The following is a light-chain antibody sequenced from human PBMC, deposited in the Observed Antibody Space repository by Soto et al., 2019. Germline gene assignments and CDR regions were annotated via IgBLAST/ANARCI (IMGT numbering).Light chain of an antibody. CDR2: GAS. J-gene: IGKJ5*01. Sequence: DIVLTQSPATLSFSPGERDTLSFRASQSVSSSYLAWYQQKPGQAPRLLIYGASSRATGIPDRFSGSGSGTDFTLTISRLEPEDFAVYYCQQYGSSITFGQGTQLEIK. CDR1: QSVSSSY. V-gene: IGKV3-20*01. CDR3: QQYGSSIT.